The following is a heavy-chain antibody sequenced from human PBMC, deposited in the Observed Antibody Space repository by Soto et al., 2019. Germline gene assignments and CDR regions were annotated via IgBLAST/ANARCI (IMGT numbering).Heavy chain of an antibody. Sequence: EVQLLESGGGLVQPGGSLRLSCAASGFTFNNYAMGWVRQAPGKGLEWVSAITDSGDDTYYIDSVKGRFTISRDNSKRTWYLQMNSLRAEDTAIYYCAKLGSSSWSPHYYFDYWGQGTLVTVSS. V-gene: IGHV3-23*01. CDR2: ITDSGDDT. CDR3: AKLGSSSWSPHYYFDY. J-gene: IGHJ4*02. D-gene: IGHD2-2*01. CDR1: GFTFNNYA.